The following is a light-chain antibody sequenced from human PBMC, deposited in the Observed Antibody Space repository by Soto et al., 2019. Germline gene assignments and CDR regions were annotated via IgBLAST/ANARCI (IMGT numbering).Light chain of an antibody. J-gene: IGKJ4*01. CDR2: GAF. CDR3: QQYDDSLLT. CDR1: LSASTK. Sequence: EIVMTQSPATLSVSPGERATLSCRASLSASTKLAWYQQKPGQAPRLLIYGAFTRATGIPARFSGSGSGTEFTLTISRLEPEDFAVYYCQQYDDSLLTFGGGTKVEIK. V-gene: IGKV3-15*01.